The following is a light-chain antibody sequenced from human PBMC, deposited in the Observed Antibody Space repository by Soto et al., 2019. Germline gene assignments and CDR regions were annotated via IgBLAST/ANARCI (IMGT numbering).Light chain of an antibody. CDR2: HAS. CDR1: QSVSRY. Sequence: EIVLTQSPATLSLSPGERATLSCRASQSVSRYLAWYQHKPGQAPRLLIFHASNRATGIPARFSGSGSWTDFTLTISSLEPEDFAVYYCQQRSNWLVTFGQGTKLEIK. CDR3: QQRSNWLVT. J-gene: IGKJ2*01. V-gene: IGKV3-11*01.